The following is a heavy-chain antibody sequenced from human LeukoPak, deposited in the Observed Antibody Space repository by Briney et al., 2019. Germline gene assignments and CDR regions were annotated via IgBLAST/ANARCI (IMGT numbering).Heavy chain of an antibody. CDR3: AKDRKVEDFWSGYDYFDY. CDR1: GFTFSSYD. J-gene: IGHJ4*02. D-gene: IGHD3-3*01. Sequence: PGGSLRLSCAASGFTFSSYDMHWVRQAPGKGLEWVAFMQYDGSNKYYADSVKGRFTISRDNSKNMLYLQMNSLRAEDTAVYYCAKDRKVEDFWSGYDYFDYWGQGTLVTVSS. V-gene: IGHV3-30*02. CDR2: MQYDGSNK.